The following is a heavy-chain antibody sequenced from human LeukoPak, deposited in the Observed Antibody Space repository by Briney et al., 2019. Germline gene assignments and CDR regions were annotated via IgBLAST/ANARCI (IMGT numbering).Heavy chain of an antibody. CDR1: RFTFRSYE. CDR3: ARSARLMKGVVEVTALDD. CDR2: LSSSGSAF. D-gene: IGHD3-3*01. Sequence: PGGSLRLSCEDSRFTFRSYEMNWVRQAPGKGLEWIAYLSSSGSAFSYADSVKGRFTIARDNAKNSVYLEMNSLRADDTAVYYCARSARLMKGVVEVTALDDWGQGTLVTVSS. J-gene: IGHJ4*02. V-gene: IGHV3-48*03.